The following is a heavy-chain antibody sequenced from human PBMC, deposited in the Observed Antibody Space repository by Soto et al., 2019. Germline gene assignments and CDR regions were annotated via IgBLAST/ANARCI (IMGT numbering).Heavy chain of an antibody. CDR3: ARGVRERNFNRSHHCMDV. V-gene: IGHV4-59*01. CDR2: IYYSGST. Sequence: SETLSLTCTVSGGSLSSYYWSWIRQPPGKGLEWIGYIYYSGSTNYNPSLKSRVTISVDTSKTQFSLNLSSVTATRTAVYSCARGVRERNFNRSHHCMDVWGQGTTGTVSS. J-gene: IGHJ6*02. CDR1: GGSLSSYY. D-gene: IGHD3-9*01.